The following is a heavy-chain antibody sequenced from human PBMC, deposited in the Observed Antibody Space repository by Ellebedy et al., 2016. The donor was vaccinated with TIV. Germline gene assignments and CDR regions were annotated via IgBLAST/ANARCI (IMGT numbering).Heavy chain of an antibody. J-gene: IGHJ5*02. Sequence: ASVKVSXXASGYTFTSYDINWVRQATGQGLEWMGWMNPNSGATIYAQKFQGRVTMTRDTSIRTAYLEVTSLRSDDTALYYCARDAGLAVAGSSENWFDPWGQGILVTVSS. CDR3: ARDAGLAVAGSSENWFDP. D-gene: IGHD6-19*01. CDR1: GYTFTSYD. V-gene: IGHV1-8*01. CDR2: MNPNSGAT.